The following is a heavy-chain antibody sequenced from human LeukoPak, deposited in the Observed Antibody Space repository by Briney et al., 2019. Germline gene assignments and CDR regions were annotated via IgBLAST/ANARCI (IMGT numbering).Heavy chain of an antibody. CDR3: ARGLGDYGDSVDCHYFDY. CDR1: GSTFSRHA. V-gene: IGHV1-69*06. Sequence: VAAVTISCSTPGSTFSRHAIGLGRQAPGQGLGWVGGINPILGTANYAQKFQGRVTITVDKSTSTDYMELSSLRSEDTAVYYCARGLGDYGDSVDCHYFDYWGQGTLVTVSS. D-gene: IGHD4-17*01. J-gene: IGHJ4*02. CDR2: INPILGTA.